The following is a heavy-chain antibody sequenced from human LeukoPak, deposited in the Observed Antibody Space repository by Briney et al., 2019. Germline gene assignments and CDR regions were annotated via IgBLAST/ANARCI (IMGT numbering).Heavy chain of an antibody. D-gene: IGHD2-15*01. CDR3: ARRPEVVAAATDGMDV. Sequence: ASVKVSCKASGYTFTSYGISWVRQAPGQGLEWMGWISAYNGNTNYAQKLQGRVTMTTDTSTSTAYMELRSLRSDDTAVYYCARRPEVVAAATDGMDVWGQGTTVTVSS. V-gene: IGHV1-18*01. J-gene: IGHJ6*02. CDR2: ISAYNGNT. CDR1: GYTFTSYG.